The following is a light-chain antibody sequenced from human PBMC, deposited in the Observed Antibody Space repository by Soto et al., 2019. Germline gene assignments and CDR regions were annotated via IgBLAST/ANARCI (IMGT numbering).Light chain of an antibody. CDR2: LVS. CDR3: MQSLHTAFA. V-gene: IGKV2-28*01. CDR1: QSLLHSNGYSY. J-gene: IGKJ4*01. Sequence: DIVMTQSPLSLPVTPGEPASISCRSSQSLLHSNGYSYLACYLQKPGQSPQLLIHLVSILASSFPHRVSGGGSGTDFTRKVSRVEAEDVGVYYDMQSLHTAFAFGGGTKVES.